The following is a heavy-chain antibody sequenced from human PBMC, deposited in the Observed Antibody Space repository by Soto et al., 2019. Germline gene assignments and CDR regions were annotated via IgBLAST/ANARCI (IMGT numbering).Heavy chain of an antibody. Sequence: QVQLVQSGAEVKKPGSSVKVSCKASGGTFSSYAISWVRQAPGQGLEWMGGIIPIFGTANYAQKFQGRVTITADESTSTAYMELSSLRSEDTAVYYCARVWGDGYSSSYDFDYWGQGPLVTVSS. CDR1: GGTFSSYA. J-gene: IGHJ4*02. V-gene: IGHV1-69*01. CDR3: ARVWGDGYSSSYDFDY. CDR2: IIPIFGTA. D-gene: IGHD6-13*01.